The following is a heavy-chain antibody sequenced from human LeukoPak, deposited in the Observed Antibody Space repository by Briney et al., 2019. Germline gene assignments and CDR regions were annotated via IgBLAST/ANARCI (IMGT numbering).Heavy chain of an antibody. CDR2: ISWDGGST. J-gene: IGHJ4*02. CDR1: GFTFDDYA. CDR3: AKATTGLYSSGWDLGLDY. V-gene: IGHV3-43D*03. Sequence: GGSLRLSCAASGFTFDDYAMHWVRQAPGKGLEWVSLISWDGGSTYYADSVKGRVTISRDNSKNSLYLQMNSLRAEDTALYYCAKATTGLYSSGWDLGLDYWGQGTLVTVSS. D-gene: IGHD6-19*01.